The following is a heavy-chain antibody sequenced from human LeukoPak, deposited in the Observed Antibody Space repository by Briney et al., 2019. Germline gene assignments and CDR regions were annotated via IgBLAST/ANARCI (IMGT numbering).Heavy chain of an antibody. Sequence: SATLSLTCAVDGVSSSEYYWTWIRQPTGKGLEWIGEINHSGATNYNPSLRSRVTISLDMSKNQFSLRLTSVTAADTAVYYCANAARIAPSGTRWFDPWGQGTQVRVSS. D-gene: IGHD1-1*01. J-gene: IGHJ5*02. CDR3: ANAARIAPSGTRWFDP. V-gene: IGHV4-34*01. CDR1: GVSSSEYY. CDR2: INHSGAT.